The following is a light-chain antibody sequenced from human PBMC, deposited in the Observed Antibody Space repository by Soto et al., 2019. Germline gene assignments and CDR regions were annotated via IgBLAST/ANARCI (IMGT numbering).Light chain of an antibody. CDR2: GAS. Sequence: EIVLTQSPATLSSSPGETATLSCRSSQYVGTRLAWYQHKPGQAPRLLISGASTGATGIPARFSGSGSGTEFTLTISSLQSEDCAIYYCQQYHTCPITFGGGTKVDI. CDR3: QQYHTCPIT. J-gene: IGKJ4*01. CDR1: QYVGTR. V-gene: IGKV3-15*01.